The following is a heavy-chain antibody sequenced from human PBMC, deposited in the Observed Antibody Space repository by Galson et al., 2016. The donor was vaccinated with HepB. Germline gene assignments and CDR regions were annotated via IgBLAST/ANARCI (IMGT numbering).Heavy chain of an antibody. Sequence: SLRLSCAASGFTFRSYWMSWVRQAPGKGLEWVANINQDGSEKYSVDSVKGRFTISRDNGKNSLYLQMNSLRAEDTAFYYCARDKVSMSVGATNFQHWGQGTLVTVSS. CDR2: INQDGSEK. D-gene: IGHD1-26*01. J-gene: IGHJ1*01. CDR1: GFTFRSYW. V-gene: IGHV3-7*03. CDR3: ARDKVSMSVGATNFQH.